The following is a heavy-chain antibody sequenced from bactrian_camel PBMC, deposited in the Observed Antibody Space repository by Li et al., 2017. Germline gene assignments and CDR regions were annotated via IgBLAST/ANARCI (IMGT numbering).Heavy chain of an antibody. J-gene: IGHJ4*01. CDR2: INGDGST. D-gene: IGHD3*01. Sequence: HVQLVESGGGSVQAGGSLRLSCTASGFTFDGSDMGWYRQAPGNGCELVSTINGDGSTYYLDSVKGRFTISLDDAKNTLYLQMNSLKPEDTAVYYCASNWVRFACPVRFLDFASAPKGQGTQVTVS. V-gene: IGHV3S55*01. CDR1: GFTFDGSD.